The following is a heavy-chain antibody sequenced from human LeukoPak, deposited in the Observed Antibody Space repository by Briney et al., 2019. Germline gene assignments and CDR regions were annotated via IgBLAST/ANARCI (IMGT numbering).Heavy chain of an antibody. CDR2: MNPDSGKT. CDR3: ARGPIVVVPAAMFDRWFDP. Sequence: GASVKVSCKASGYTFTTYDINWVRQATGQGLEWMGWMNPDSGKTGYAQKFQGRVTMTRNTSISTAYMELSSLRSDDSAVYYCARGPIVVVPAAMFDRWFDPWGQGTLVTVSS. J-gene: IGHJ5*02. D-gene: IGHD2-2*01. CDR1: GYTFTTYD. V-gene: IGHV1-8*01.